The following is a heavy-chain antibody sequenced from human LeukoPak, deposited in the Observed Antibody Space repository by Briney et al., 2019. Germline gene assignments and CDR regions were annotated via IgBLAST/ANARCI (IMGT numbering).Heavy chain of an antibody. J-gene: IGHJ3*02. CDR3: AGTLGDAFDI. D-gene: IGHD3-16*01. Sequence: ASVKVSCKASGYTFTSYINWVRQATGQGLEWMGWMNPNSGNTGYAQKFQGRVTITADESTSTAYMELSSLRSEDTAVYYCAGTLGDAFDIWGQGTMVTVSS. CDR2: MNPNSGNT. CDR1: GYTFTSY. V-gene: IGHV1-8*01.